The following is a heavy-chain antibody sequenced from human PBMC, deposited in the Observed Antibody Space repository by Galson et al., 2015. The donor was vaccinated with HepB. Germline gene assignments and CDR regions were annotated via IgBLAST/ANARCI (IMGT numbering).Heavy chain of an antibody. CDR2: ISYDGSNK. J-gene: IGHJ4*02. D-gene: IGHD4-17*01. CDR1: GFTFSSYG. CDR3: AKGGMTTVTTGIDY. Sequence: LRLSCAASGFTFSSYGMHWVRQAPGKGLEWVAVISYDGSNKYYADSVKGRFTISRDNSKNTLYLQMNSLRAEDTAVYYCAKGGMTTVTTGIDYWGQGTLVTVSS. V-gene: IGHV3-30*18.